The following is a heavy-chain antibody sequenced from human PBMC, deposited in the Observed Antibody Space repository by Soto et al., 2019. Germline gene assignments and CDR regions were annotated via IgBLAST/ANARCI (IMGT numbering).Heavy chain of an antibody. CDR3: ASADCSSTSCYYGY. CDR2: INAGNGNT. V-gene: IGHV1-3*01. CDR1: GYTFTSYA. Sequence: ASVKVSCKASGYTFTSYAMHWVRQAPGQRLEWMGWINAGNGNTKYSQKFQGRVTITTDTSTSTAYMELRSLRSDDTAVYYCASADCSSTSCYYGYWGQGTLVTVSS. J-gene: IGHJ4*02. D-gene: IGHD2-2*01.